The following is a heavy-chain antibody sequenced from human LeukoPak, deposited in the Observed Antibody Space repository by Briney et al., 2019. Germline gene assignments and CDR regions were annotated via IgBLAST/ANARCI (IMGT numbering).Heavy chain of an antibody. CDR1: GFTFSRFG. Sequence: PGGSLRLSCTASGFTFSRFGMHWVRQAPGKGLEWMAAISYDGSNNYYTNSVKGRFTVSRDNSKNTLYLQMNSLRGEDTAVYYCARNRGGNEFDYWGRGTLVTVSS. CDR2: ISYDGSNN. CDR3: ARNRGGNEFDY. D-gene: IGHD4-23*01. V-gene: IGHV3-30*03. J-gene: IGHJ4*02.